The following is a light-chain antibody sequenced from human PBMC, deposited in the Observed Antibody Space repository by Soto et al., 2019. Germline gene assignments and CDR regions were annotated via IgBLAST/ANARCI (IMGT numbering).Light chain of an antibody. J-gene: IGLJ3*02. CDR1: SSDIGSYNY. V-gene: IGLV2-14*01. CDR2: EVS. CDR3: SSYTSTSTLVV. Sequence: QSALTQPASVSGSPGQSITISCTGTSSDIGSYNYVSWYQHRPGKAPKLIIYEVSHRPSGISNRFSGSRSGNTASLTISGLQAEDEADYYCSSYTSTSTLVVFGGGTKLTVL.